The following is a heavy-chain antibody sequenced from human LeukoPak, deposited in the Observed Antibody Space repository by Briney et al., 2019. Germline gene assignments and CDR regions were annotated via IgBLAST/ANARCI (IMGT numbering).Heavy chain of an antibody. CDR3: AKDGDSSGWEIDY. CDR2: IIPIFGTA. D-gene: IGHD6-19*01. CDR1: GGTFSSYA. J-gene: IGHJ4*02. V-gene: IGHV1-69*05. Sequence: SVKVSCKASGGTFSSYAISWVRQAPGQGLEWMGGIIPIFGTANYAQKFQGRVTITTDESTSTAYMELSSLRAEDTAVYYCAKDGDSSGWEIDYWGQGTLVTVSS.